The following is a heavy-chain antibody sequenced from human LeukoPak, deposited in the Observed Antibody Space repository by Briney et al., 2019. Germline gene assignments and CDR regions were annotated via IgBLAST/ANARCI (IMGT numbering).Heavy chain of an antibody. CDR3: ARIPMGSITMVRGPAWGAFDI. D-gene: IGHD3-10*01. CDR2: IYHSGST. CDR1: GGSISSGGYY. J-gene: IGHJ3*02. Sequence: SETLSLTCTVSGGSISSGGYYWSWIRQPPGKGLEWIGYIYHSGSTYYNPSLKSRVTISVDRSKNQFSLKLSCVTAADTAVHYCARIPMGSITMVRGPAWGAFDIWGQGTMVTVSS. V-gene: IGHV4-30-2*01.